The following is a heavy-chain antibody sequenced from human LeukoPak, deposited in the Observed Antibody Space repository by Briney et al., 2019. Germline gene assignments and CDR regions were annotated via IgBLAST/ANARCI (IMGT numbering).Heavy chain of an antibody. CDR1: GFTFSNYA. D-gene: IGHD6-19*01. J-gene: IGHJ3*02. CDR2: VSGSGGKT. Sequence: GGSLRLSCSASGFTFSNYAMSWVRQAPGKGLEWVSAVSGSGGKTNYADSEKGRFTISRDNSKNTMYLQMNSLGAEDTAVYYCAKDREQWLILGDAFDIWGQGTMVTVSS. CDR3: AKDREQWLILGDAFDI. V-gene: IGHV3-23*01.